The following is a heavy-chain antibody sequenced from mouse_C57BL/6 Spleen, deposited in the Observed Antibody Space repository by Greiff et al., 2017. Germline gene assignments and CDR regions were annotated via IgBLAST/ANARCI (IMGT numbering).Heavy chain of an antibody. CDR1: GYTFTSYW. CDR3: ARSIVTSYYYARDY. D-gene: IGHD2-5*01. V-gene: IGHV1-72*01. Sequence: QVQLQQPGAELVKPGASVKLSCKASGYTFTSYWMHWVKQRPGRGLEWIGRIDPNSGGTKYNEKFSSKATLTVDKPSSTAYMQRSSLTSEDSAVYYGARSIVTSYYYARDYWGQGTSVTVSS. J-gene: IGHJ4*01. CDR2: IDPNSGGT.